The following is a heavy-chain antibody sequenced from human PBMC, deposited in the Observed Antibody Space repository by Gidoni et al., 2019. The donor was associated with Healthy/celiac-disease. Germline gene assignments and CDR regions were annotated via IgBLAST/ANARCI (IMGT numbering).Heavy chain of an antibody. J-gene: IGHJ3*02. Sequence: EVQLLESGGGLVQPGGSLRLSCAASGFTFSSYAMSWVRQAPGKGLEWVSAISGSGGSTYYADSVKGRFTISRDNSKNTLYLQMNSLRAEDTAVYYCAKDFSSPLKRRPYEILGMDAFDIWGQGTMVTVSS. V-gene: IGHV3-23*01. D-gene: IGHD3-9*01. CDR1: GFTFSSYA. CDR2: ISGSGGST. CDR3: AKDFSSPLKRRPYEILGMDAFDI.